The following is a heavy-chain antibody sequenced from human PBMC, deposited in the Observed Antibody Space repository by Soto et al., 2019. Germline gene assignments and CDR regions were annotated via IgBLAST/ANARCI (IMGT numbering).Heavy chain of an antibody. J-gene: IGHJ4*02. D-gene: IGHD4-17*01. CDR2: IRSKAYGGTT. CDR1: GFTFGDYA. Sequence: LRLSCTASGFTFGDYAMSWFRQAPGKGLEWVGFIRSKAYGGTTEYAASVKGRFTISRDDSKSIAYLQMNSLKTEDTAVYYCTRDSDYGDSRYFDYWGQGTLVTVSS. CDR3: TRDSDYGDSRYFDY. V-gene: IGHV3-49*03.